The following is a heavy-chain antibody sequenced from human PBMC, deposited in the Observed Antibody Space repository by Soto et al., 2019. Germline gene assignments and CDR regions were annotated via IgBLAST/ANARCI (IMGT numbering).Heavy chain of an antibody. J-gene: IGHJ4*02. Sequence: PSETLSLTCTVSGEAMTSTTHYWGWIRQPPGKGLEWVATIFHTGTTYYNPSLMRRVSISGDPSKNHFSLRLNSVTAADTVFYFCASRFAWQPPFDAWGQETLLTVSS. D-gene: IGHD3-9*01. CDR1: GEAMTSTTHY. CDR2: IFHTGTT. V-gene: IGHV4-39*02. CDR3: ASRFAWQPPFDA.